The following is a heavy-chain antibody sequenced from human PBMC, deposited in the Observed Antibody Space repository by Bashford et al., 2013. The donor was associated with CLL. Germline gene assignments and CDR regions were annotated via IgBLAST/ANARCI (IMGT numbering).Heavy chain of an antibody. Sequence: GESLKISCKVLDTSFTSYWIGWVRQMPGKGLEWMGIIYPGDSDTRYSPSFQGQVTISADKSISTAYLQWSSLKASDTAMYYCARRIPSIAVAGNWMEDYYYYGMDVWGQGTTVTVSS. CDR1: DTSFTSYW. V-gene: IGHV5-51*01. D-gene: IGHD6-19*01. CDR3: ARRIPSIAVAGNWMEDYYYYGMDV. J-gene: IGHJ6*02. CDR2: IYPGDSDT.